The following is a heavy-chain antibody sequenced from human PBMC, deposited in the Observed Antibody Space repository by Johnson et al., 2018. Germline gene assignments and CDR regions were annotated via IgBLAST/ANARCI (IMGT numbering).Heavy chain of an antibody. V-gene: IGHV4-59*01. D-gene: IGHD4-11*01. CDR2: IYYSGST. J-gene: IGHJ1*01. Sequence: QVQLQESGPGLVKPSETXSLTCTVSGGSISSYYWSWIRQPPGKGLEWIGYIYYSGSTNYNPSLKSRVTISVDTSKNQFSLKLSSVTAADTAVYYCAKGGTVTTWNFQHWGQGTLVTVSS. CDR1: GGSISSYY. CDR3: AKGGTVTTWNFQH.